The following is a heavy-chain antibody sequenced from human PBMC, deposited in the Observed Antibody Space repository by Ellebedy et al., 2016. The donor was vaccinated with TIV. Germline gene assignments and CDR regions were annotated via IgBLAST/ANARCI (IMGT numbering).Heavy chain of an antibody. CDR1: RGRFKTYV. D-gene: IGHD4-17*01. J-gene: IGHJ4*02. V-gene: IGHV1-69*13. CDR3: ARAANGDPVLHY. Sequence: ASVKVSCMDSRGRFKTYVLSWVHPAPGQGLEWIGGILPVFANANYAQKFQGRVTITADESTTTAYMKVNILTSEDTAASLCARAANGDPVLHYWGKGSLVTVAS. CDR2: ILPVFANA.